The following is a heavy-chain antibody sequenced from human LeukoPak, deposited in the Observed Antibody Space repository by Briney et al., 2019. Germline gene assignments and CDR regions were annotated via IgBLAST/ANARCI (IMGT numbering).Heavy chain of an antibody. CDR2: ITSDGNTQ. J-gene: IGHJ4*02. V-gene: IGHV3-11*01. CDR1: GFTFSDYF. CDR3: ARDGRIFGDVITASVGF. D-gene: IGHD3-3*01. Sequence: GGSLRLSCTTSGFTFSDYFLPWIRQAPGKGLEWISYITSDGNTQYYADSVKGRFTFSSDRAKNSLHLQMNSLRDEDTAVYYCARDGRIFGDVITASVGFWSQGSLVTVSS.